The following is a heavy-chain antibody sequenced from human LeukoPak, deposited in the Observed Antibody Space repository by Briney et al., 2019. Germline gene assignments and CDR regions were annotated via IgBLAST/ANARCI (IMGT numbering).Heavy chain of an antibody. D-gene: IGHD2/OR15-2a*01. CDR1: GFTFSNYG. V-gene: IGHV3-23*01. Sequence: GGSLRLSCAVSGFTFSNYGMSWVRQAPGKGLEWVSVISSSGDSTYYADSVKGRFTISRDNSKNTLYLQMNGLRAEDTAIYYCAKDNGNNAKLLLDYWGQGTLVTVSS. CDR3: AKDNGNNAKLLLDY. J-gene: IGHJ4*02. CDR2: ISSSGDST.